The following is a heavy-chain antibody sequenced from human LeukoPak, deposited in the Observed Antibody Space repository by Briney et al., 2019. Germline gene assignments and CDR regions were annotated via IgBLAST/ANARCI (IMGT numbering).Heavy chain of an antibody. CDR1: GGSISSYY. CDR3: ARGGYYYDSSGYWGAFDI. V-gene: IGHV4-59*01. D-gene: IGHD3-22*01. Sequence: KPSETLSLTCTVSGGSISSYYWSWIRQPPGKGLEWIGYIYYSGSTNYNPSLKSRVTISVDTSKNQFSLELSSVTAADTAVYYCARGGYYYDSSGYWGAFDIWGQGTMVTVSS. J-gene: IGHJ3*02. CDR2: IYYSGST.